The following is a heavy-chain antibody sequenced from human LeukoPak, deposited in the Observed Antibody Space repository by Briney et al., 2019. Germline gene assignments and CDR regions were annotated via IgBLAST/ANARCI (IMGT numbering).Heavy chain of an antibody. CDR3: AKVVARDWFDP. CDR1: GFTFRSYW. Sequence: PGGSLRLSCAASGFTFRSYWMHWVRQAPGKGLVWVSRINSDGSSTSYADSVKGRFTISRDNAKNTLYLQMNSLRAQDTDVYYCAKVVARDWFDPWGQGTLVTVSS. CDR2: INSDGSST. V-gene: IGHV3-74*01. J-gene: IGHJ5*02. D-gene: IGHD5-12*01.